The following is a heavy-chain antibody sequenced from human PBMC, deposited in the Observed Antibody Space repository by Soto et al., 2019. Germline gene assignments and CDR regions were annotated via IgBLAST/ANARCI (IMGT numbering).Heavy chain of an antibody. CDR3: ARRSDYYDSSGYFRADNYFDY. CDR2: IYPGDSDT. V-gene: IGHV5-51*01. J-gene: IGHJ4*02. CDR1: GYSFTSYW. Sequence: GESLKISCKGSGYSFTSYWIGWVRQMPGKGLEWMGIIYPGDSDTRYSQSFQGQVTISADKSISTAYLQWSSLKASDTAMYYCARRSDYYDSSGYFRADNYFDYWGQGTLVTVSS. D-gene: IGHD3-22*01.